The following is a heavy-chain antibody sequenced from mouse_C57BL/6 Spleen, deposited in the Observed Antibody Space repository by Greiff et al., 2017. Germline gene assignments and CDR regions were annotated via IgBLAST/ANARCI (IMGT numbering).Heavy chain of an antibody. CDR3: ARGRLPHAMDY. CDR2: IDPSDSET. CDR1: GYTFTSYW. J-gene: IGHJ4*01. D-gene: IGHD2-2*01. V-gene: IGHV1-52*01. Sequence: QVQLKQPGAELVRPGSSVKLSCKASGYTFTSYWMHWVKQRPIQGLEWIGNIDPSDSETHYNQKFKDKATLTVDKSSSTAYMQLSSLTSEDSAVYYCARGRLPHAMDYWGQGTSVTVSS.